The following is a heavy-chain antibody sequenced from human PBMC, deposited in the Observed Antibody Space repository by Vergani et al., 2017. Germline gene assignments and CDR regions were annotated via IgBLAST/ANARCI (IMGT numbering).Heavy chain of an antibody. V-gene: IGHV3-7*01. Sequence: VQILQSGGGVVQPGGSLRLSCTLSGFTLNTYGIHWVRQAPGKGLEWVANIKQDGSEKYYVDSVKGRFTISRDNAKNSLYLQMNSLRAEDTAVYYCARVQFPYYYYYYMDVWGKGTTVTVSS. J-gene: IGHJ6*03. CDR2: IKQDGSEK. CDR1: GFTLNTYG. CDR3: ARVQFPYYYYYYMDV. D-gene: IGHD4-11*01.